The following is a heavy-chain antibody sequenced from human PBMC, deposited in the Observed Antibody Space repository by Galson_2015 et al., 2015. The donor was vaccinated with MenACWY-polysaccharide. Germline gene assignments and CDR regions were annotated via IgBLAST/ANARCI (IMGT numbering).Heavy chain of an antibody. CDR1: GFTFSNYA. V-gene: IGHV3-23*01. J-gene: IGHJ6*02. CDR3: ITDCCSRSRGSLDYGVGV. D-gene: IGHD3-16*01. CDR2: ISATGGST. Sequence: SLRLSCAASGFTFSNYAVSWVRQAPGKGLEWVSAISATGGSTYYADSVKGRFTISRDNSKNTLYLQMNSLRADDTAVYYCITDCCSRSRGSLDYGVGVWGQGTTVTVSS.